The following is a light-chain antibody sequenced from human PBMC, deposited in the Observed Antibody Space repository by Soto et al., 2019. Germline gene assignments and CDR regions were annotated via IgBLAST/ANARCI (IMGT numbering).Light chain of an antibody. CDR3: QQYNNWPPIT. CDR1: QSVSSN. J-gene: IGKJ5*01. Sequence: EIVITQSPATLAVSPGERATLSFSASQSVSSNLAWYQQKPGQAPRLLIYGASTRATGIPARFSGSGSGTEFTLTISSLQSEDFAVYYCQQYNNWPPITFGQGTRLEIK. CDR2: GAS. V-gene: IGKV3-15*01.